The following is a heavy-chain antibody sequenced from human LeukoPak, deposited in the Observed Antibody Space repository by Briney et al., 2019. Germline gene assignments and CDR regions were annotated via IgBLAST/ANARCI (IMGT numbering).Heavy chain of an antibody. CDR3: ARHSISSGCLDY. V-gene: IGHV5-51*01. D-gene: IGHD6-19*01. J-gene: IGHJ4*02. CDR1: GYSFSNYW. CDR2: IYPGDSDT. Sequence: GESLKISCKGSGYSFSNYWIGWVRQMPGKGLEWMGIIYPGDSDTRYSPSFQGQVTMSADKSISNAYLQWSSLKASDTAMYYCARHSISSGCLDYWGQGTLVTVSS.